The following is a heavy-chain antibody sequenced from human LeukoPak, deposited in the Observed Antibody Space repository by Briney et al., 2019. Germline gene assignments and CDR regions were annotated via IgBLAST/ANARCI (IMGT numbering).Heavy chain of an antibody. V-gene: IGHV3-13*01. J-gene: IGHJ4*02. CDR1: GFTFSSYD. CDR2: IGTAGDT. CDR3: ARGTRLGVVDY. Sequence: GGSLRLSCAASGFTFSSYDMHWVRQATGKGLEWVSAIGTAGDTYYPGSVKGRFTISRENAKNSLRLQMNSLRAGDTAVYYCARGTRLGVVDYWGQGTLVTVSS. D-gene: IGHD3-16*01.